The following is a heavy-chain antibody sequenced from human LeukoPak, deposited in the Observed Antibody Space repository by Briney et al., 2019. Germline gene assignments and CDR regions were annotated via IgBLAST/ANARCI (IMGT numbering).Heavy chain of an antibody. CDR3: ARDLTGNAFDI. V-gene: IGHV3-21*01. CDR2: ISSSSSYI. D-gene: IGHD7-27*01. J-gene: IGHJ3*02. CDR1: QFTFSSYS. Sequence: PGGSLRLSCAASQFTFSSYSMNSVRQAPGKGLEWVSSISSSSSYIYYADSVKGRFTISRDNAKNSLYLQMNTLRAEDTAVYYRARDLTGNAFDIWGQGTMVTVSS.